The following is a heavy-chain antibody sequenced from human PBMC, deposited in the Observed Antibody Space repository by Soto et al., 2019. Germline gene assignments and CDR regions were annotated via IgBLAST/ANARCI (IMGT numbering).Heavy chain of an antibody. CDR3: ARPTAVPNTLRSRYFFDY. V-gene: IGHV4-61*01. D-gene: IGHD4-17*01. Sequence: SETLSLTCSVSGGSVSNKTYYWSWIRQPPGKRLDWIGYVYYSGTTNHNPSLKSRVTISVDLSKDQFSLRLSSVTTADTALYYCARPTAVPNTLRSRYFFDYWGQGTLVTVSS. CDR2: VYYSGTT. J-gene: IGHJ4*02. CDR1: GGSVSNKTYY.